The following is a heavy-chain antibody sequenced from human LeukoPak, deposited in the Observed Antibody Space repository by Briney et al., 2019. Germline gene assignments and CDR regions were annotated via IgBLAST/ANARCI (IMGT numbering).Heavy chain of an antibody. CDR3: ARGVYIRTSWFDP. D-gene: IGHD5/OR15-5a*01. CDR2: IYYSGST. CDR1: GGSISSYY. J-gene: IGHJ5*02. Sequence: PSETPSLTCTVSGGSISSYYWSWIRQPPGKGLEWIGYIYYSGSTNYNPSLKSRVTISVDTSKNQFSLKLSSVTAADTAVYYCARGVYIRTSWFDPWGQGTLVTVSS. V-gene: IGHV4-59*01.